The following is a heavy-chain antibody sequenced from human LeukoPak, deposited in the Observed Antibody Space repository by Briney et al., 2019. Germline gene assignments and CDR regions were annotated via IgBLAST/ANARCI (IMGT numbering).Heavy chain of an antibody. CDR1: GGTFSTYA. CDR2: IIPIFGTA. CDR3: ARESGTSSGYYSAVDY. J-gene: IGHJ4*02. D-gene: IGHD3-22*01. V-gene: IGHV1-69*05. Sequence: SVKVPCKASGGTFSTYAISWVRQAPGQGLEWMGGIIPIFGTANYAQKFQGRVTITTDESTSTAYMELSSLRSEDTVVYYCARESGTSSGYYSAVDYWGQGTLVTVSS.